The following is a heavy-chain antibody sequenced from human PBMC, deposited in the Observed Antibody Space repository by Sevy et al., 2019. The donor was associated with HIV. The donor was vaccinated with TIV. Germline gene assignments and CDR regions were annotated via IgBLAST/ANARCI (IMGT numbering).Heavy chain of an antibody. CDR2: ISGSATNA. CDR1: GLTYTSYA. V-gene: IGHV3-23*01. J-gene: IGHJ4*02. Sequence: GGSLRLSCAASGLTYTSYAMSWVRQAPGKGLEWVSGISGSATNAYYADSVRGRFTISRDNSKNTLYVQMNSLRAEDTAVYYCAKDLSPWTSGSFDYWGQGTLVTVFS. D-gene: IGHD1-26*01. CDR3: AKDLSPWTSGSFDY.